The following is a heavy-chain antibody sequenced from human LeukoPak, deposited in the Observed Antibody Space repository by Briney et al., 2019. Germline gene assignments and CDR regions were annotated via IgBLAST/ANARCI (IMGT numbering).Heavy chain of an antibody. CDR3: ARVSKKGITFGGASY. J-gene: IGHJ4*02. D-gene: IGHD3-16*01. V-gene: IGHV3-21*01. CDR2: ISSSSSYI. CDR1: GFTFSSYS. Sequence: PGGSLRLSCAASGFTFSSYSMNWVRQAPGKGLECVSSISSSSSYIYYADSVKGRFTISRDNAKNSLYLQMNSLRAEDTAVYYCARVSKKGITFGGASYWGQGTLVTVSS.